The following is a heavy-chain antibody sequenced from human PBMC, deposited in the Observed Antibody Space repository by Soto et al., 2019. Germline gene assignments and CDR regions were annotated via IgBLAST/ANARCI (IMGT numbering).Heavy chain of an antibody. CDR3: ARDQTKRRNDAYDL. CDR1: GYTFMHYD. CDR2: ISPSTGKA. J-gene: IGHJ3*01. Sequence: QVQLVQSGADVKKPGASVKLSCKASGYTFMHYDIGWVRQAPGQGPEWLGRISPSTGKADYPQKFQGRATMTTDTSRTTAYKEMRSLRPDNTAVYYCARDQTKRRNDAYDLWGEWTMVTVSS. V-gene: IGHV1-18*01.